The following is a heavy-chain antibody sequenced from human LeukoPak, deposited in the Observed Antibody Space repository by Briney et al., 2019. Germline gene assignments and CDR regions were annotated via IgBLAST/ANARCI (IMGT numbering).Heavy chain of an antibody. CDR2: IWHDGSYE. D-gene: IGHD1-26*01. CDR1: GFTFSRYG. Sequence: GRSLRLSCAASGFTFSRYGMHGVRQAPGKGLEGVAVIWHDGSYEYYADSVKGRFTISRDSYKNTLYLQMNGLRAEDTAVYYCGKDGVGATSLDCWGQGTLVTVSS. V-gene: IGHV3-33*06. CDR3: GKDGVGATSLDC. J-gene: IGHJ4*02.